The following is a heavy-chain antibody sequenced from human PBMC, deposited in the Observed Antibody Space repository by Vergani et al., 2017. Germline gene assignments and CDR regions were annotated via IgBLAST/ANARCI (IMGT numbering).Heavy chain of an antibody. CDR2: TWYEGNNN. D-gene: IGHD3-9*01. J-gene: IGHJ5*01. CDR1: SFKLGDYG. Sequence: QVQLVESGGGVVQPGRSLRLSCTPSSFKLGDYGMHWVRQAPGRGLEWVSMTWYEGNNNYYADSVKGRFTISKDISKNTLYLQMNSLRVEDTGVYYCARARCIETCYMSNWLDSWGQGTPVTVSS. CDR3: ARARCIETCYMSNWLDS. V-gene: IGHV3-33*01.